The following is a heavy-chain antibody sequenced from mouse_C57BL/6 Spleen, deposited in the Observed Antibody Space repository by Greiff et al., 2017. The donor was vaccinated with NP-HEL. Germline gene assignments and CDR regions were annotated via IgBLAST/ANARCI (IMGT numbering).Heavy chain of an antibody. Sequence: EVMLVESGGGLVKPGGSLKLSCAASGFTFSSYAMSWVRQTPEKRLEWVATISDGGSYTYYTDNVKGRSTISIDNAKNNLYLQMSQLKSEDTAMYYCEGDWDEGDYWYFDVWGKGTTVTVSS. D-gene: IGHD4-1*01. V-gene: IGHV5-4*01. CDR3: EGDWDEGDYWYFDV. J-gene: IGHJ1*03. CDR2: ISDGGSYT. CDR1: GFTFSSYA.